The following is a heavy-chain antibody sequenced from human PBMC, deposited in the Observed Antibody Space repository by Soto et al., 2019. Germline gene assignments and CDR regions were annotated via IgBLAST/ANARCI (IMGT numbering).Heavy chain of an antibody. CDR3: ARSPSLVRYYGSGSYPFDY. CDR2: IYYSGST. V-gene: IGHV4-30-4*01. Sequence: TLSLTCTASGGSISSGDYYWRWIRELPGKGLEWIGYIYYSGSTYYNPSLKSRVTISVDTSKNQFSLKLSSVTAADTAVYYCARSPSLVRYYGSGSYPFDYWVQGTLVTVSS. J-gene: IGHJ4*02. CDR1: GGSISSGDYY. D-gene: IGHD3-10*01.